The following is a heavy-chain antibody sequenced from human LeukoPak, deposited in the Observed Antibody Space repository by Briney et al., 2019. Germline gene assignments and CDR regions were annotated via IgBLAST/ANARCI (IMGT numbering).Heavy chain of an antibody. D-gene: IGHD2-8*01. CDR3: ARDRNGGWFDP. Sequence: SETPSLTCTVSGGSISSYYWSWIRQPPGKGLEWIGYIYYSGTTNYNRNFKSRVTISVDTSKNQFSLKLSSVTAADTAVYYCARDRNGGWFDPWGQGT. CDR1: GGSISSYY. J-gene: IGHJ5*02. CDR2: IYYSGTT. V-gene: IGHV4-59*01.